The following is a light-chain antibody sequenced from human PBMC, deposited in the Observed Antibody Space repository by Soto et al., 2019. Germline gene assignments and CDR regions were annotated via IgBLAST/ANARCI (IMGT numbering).Light chain of an antibody. V-gene: IGLV1-51*01. Sequence: QSVLSQPPSVSAAPGQRVTISCSGSTSNIGKYYVSWYQQVPGTAPRLLIYDNNQRPSGIPDRFSGSKSGTSATLAITCLQTGDEADYYCATWDGGLTPQGVFGTGTKLTVL. CDR1: TSNIGKYY. CDR2: DNN. CDR3: ATWDGGLTPQGV. J-gene: IGLJ1*01.